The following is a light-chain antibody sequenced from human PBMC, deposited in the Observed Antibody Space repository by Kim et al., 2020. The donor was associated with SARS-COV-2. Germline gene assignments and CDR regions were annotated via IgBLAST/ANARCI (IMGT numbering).Light chain of an antibody. CDR2: EVI. V-gene: IGLV2-23*02. CDR3: CSYAGSSTWV. Sequence: QSALTQPASVSGSPGQSITISCTGTSSDAGNFNLVSWYQQHPGKAPKLMIYEVIKRPSGVSNRFSGSKSGNTASLTISGLQAEDEADYYYCSYAGSSTWVFGGGTQLTVL. J-gene: IGLJ3*02. CDR1: SSDAGNFNL.